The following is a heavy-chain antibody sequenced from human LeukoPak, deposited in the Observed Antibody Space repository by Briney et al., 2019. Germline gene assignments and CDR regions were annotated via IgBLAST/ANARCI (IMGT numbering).Heavy chain of an antibody. D-gene: IGHD3-22*01. CDR3: ARLWRSYYYDSSGYWYFDY. Sequence: SETLSLTCAVYGGSFSGYYWSWIRQPPGKGLEWIGEINHSGSTNYNPSLKSRVTISVDTSKNQFSLKLSSVTAADTAVYYCARLWRSYYYDSSGYWYFDYWGQGTLVTVSS. J-gene: IGHJ4*02. CDR2: INHSGST. V-gene: IGHV4-34*01. CDR1: GGSFSGYY.